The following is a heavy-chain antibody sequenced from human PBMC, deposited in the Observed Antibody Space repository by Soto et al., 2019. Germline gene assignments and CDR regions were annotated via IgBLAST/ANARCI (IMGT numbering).Heavy chain of an antibody. Sequence: SETLSLTCTVSGGSLSSYYWSWIRQPPGKGLEWIGYIYYSGSTNYNPSLKSRVTISVDTSKNQFSLKLSSVTAADTAVYYCANCGYDSSGRLLRYFQHWGQGTLVTVSS. J-gene: IGHJ1*01. CDR3: ANCGYDSSGRLLRYFQH. V-gene: IGHV4-59*01. CDR2: IYYSGST. CDR1: GGSLSSYY. D-gene: IGHD3-22*01.